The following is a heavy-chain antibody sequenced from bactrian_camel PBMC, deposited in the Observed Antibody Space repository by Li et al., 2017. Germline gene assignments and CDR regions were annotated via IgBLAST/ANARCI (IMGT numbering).Heavy chain of an antibody. D-gene: IGHD6*01. J-gene: IGHJ4*01. CDR2: ITSLPSLFRAA. CDR1: GSIYGDAC. V-gene: IGHV3S6*01. CDR3: AEGRGSRGEHCYSLNY. Sequence: HVQLVESGGGSVQAGGSLRLSCGASGSIYGDACVGWLRQAPGKEVEWVAGITSLPSLFRAASYADSVKGRFTISRDSAKNTVYLQMNNLQPEDTATYYCAEGRGSRGEHCYSLNYWGQGTQVTVS.